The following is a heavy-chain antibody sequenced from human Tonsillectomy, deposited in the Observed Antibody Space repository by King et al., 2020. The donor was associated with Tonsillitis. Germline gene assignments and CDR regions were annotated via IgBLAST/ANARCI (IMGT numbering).Heavy chain of an antibody. J-gene: IGHJ4*02. D-gene: IGHD6-13*01. CDR3: ARPPSTGSSSWYFDY. CDR1: GYSFTSYW. CDR2: IDPSDSYT. Sequence: VQLVESGAEVKKPGESLRISCKGSGYSFTSYWISWVRQMPGKGLEWMGRIDPSDSYTNYSPSFQGHVTISADKSISTAYLQWSSLKASDTAMYYCARPPSTGSSSWYFDYGGQGTLVTVSS. V-gene: IGHV5-10-1*03.